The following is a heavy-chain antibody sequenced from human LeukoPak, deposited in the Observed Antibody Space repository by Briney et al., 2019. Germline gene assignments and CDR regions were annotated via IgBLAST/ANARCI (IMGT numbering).Heavy chain of an antibody. Sequence: GGSLRLSCAASGFTVSSNYMSWVRQAPGKGLEWVSVIYSGGSTYYADSVKGRFTISRDNSKNTLYLQMNSLRAEDTAVYYCARGSRKAPIKGYCSGGSCYSGWFDPWGQGTLVTVSS. V-gene: IGHV3-66*01. CDR2: IYSGGST. D-gene: IGHD2-15*01. CDR3: ARGSRKAPIKGYCSGGSCYSGWFDP. J-gene: IGHJ5*02. CDR1: GFTVSSNY.